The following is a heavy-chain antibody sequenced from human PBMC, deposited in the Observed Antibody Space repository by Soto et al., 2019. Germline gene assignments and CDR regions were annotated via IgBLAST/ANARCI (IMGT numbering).Heavy chain of an antibody. CDR2: IFYSGTT. Sequence: SETLSLTCPVYGGPFSSSGYYWGWLRQPPGKGLEGIGPIFYSGTTYYTPSLDCPLSLASDATNNQFSLKLSSVAVADTAFYFWARHLYVSDGYPSPYFHGMDVWGQGTTVTVSS. CDR3: ARHLYVSDGYPSPYFHGMDV. CDR1: GGPFSSSGYY. J-gene: IGHJ6*02. D-gene: IGHD3-22*01. V-gene: IGHV4-39*01.